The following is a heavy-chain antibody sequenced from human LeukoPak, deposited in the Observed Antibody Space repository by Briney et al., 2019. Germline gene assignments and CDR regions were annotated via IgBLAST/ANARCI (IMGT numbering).Heavy chain of an antibody. V-gene: IGHV1-2*02. CDR1: GYTFTAYY. Sequence: ASVKVSCKASGYTFTAYYIHWVRQVPGQGFEWMAWINPKNGATNVALKFRGRVTLTRDTSISTAYMAVSRLRSDDTAVYYCARDVGELRADYWGQGTLVTVSS. CDR3: ARDVGELRADY. J-gene: IGHJ4*02. CDR2: INPKNGAT. D-gene: IGHD1-26*01.